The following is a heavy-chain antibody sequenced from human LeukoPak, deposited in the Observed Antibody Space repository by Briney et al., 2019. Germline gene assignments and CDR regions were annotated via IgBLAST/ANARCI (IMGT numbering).Heavy chain of an antibody. D-gene: IGHD5-18*01. CDR3: ARGGAIQYYYYYYMDV. Sequence: ASVKVSCKASGYTFTSYGISWVRQAPGQGLEWMGWISAYNGNTNYAQKLQGRVTMTTDTSTSTAYMELRSLRSDDAAVYYCARGGAIQYYYYYYMDVWGKGTTVTVSS. V-gene: IGHV1-18*01. CDR2: ISAYNGNT. J-gene: IGHJ6*03. CDR1: GYTFTSYG.